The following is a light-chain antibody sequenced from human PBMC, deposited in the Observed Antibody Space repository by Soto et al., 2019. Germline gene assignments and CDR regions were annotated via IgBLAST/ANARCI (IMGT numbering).Light chain of an antibody. CDR1: QSVSSY. Sequence: VLTQSPATLSLSPGERATLSCGASQSVSSYLAWYQQKPGQAPRLLIYDASNRATGVPARFSGSGSGTDFTLTISSLEAEDFAVYYCQQRSNWPPWTFGQGTKV. CDR3: QQRSNWPPWT. J-gene: IGKJ1*01. V-gene: IGKV3-11*01. CDR2: DAS.